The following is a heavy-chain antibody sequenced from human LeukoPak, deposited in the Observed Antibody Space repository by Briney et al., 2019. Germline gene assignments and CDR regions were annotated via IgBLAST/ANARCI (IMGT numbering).Heavy chain of an antibody. V-gene: IGHV4-34*01. D-gene: IGHD1-26*01. CDR2: INHSGST. CDR3: ARAIEVGAMTPFDY. Sequence: PSETLSLTCAVYGGSFSGYYWSWIRQPPGRGLEWIGEINHSGSTNYNPSLKSRVTISVDTSMNQFSLKLSSVTAADTAVYYCARAIEVGAMTPFDYWGQGTLVTVSS. J-gene: IGHJ4*02. CDR1: GGSFSGYY.